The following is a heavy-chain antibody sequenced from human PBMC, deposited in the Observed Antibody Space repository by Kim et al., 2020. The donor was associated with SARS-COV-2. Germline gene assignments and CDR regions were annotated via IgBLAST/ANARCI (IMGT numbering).Heavy chain of an antibody. J-gene: IGHJ5*02. Sequence: SETLSLTCAVYGGSFSGYYWSWIRQPPGKGLEWIGEINHSGSTNYNPSLKSRVTISVDTSKNQFSLKLSSVTAADTAVHYCARSGYSSSWYGRKDWFDP. CDR2: INHSGST. V-gene: IGHV4-34*01. CDR1: GGSFSGYY. CDR3: ARSGYSSSWYGRKDWFDP. D-gene: IGHD6-13*01.